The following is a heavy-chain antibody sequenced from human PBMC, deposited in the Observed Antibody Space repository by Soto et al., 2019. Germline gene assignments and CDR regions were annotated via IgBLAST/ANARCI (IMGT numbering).Heavy chain of an antibody. Sequence: QVQLVQSGAEVKKPGSSVKVSCKASGGTFSNYAISWVRQAPGQGLEWMGGIIPIFGTTNYAQKFQGRVTITADESTSTAYMELSSLRSEDTAVYYCARDAIFGVVIRGIDYYYGMDVWGQGTTVTASS. CDR2: IIPIFGTT. D-gene: IGHD3-3*01. J-gene: IGHJ6*02. CDR1: GGTFSNYA. V-gene: IGHV1-69*01. CDR3: ARDAIFGVVIRGIDYYYGMDV.